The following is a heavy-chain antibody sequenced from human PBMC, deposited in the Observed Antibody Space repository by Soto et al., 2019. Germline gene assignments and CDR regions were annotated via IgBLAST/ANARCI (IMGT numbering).Heavy chain of an antibody. D-gene: IGHD4-17*01. CDR3: AHNIGPSTVTLYQFDY. J-gene: IGHJ4*02. CDR1: GFSLSTNGVG. V-gene: IGHV2-5*01. CDR2: IYWNDDK. Sequence: QITLKESGPTLVKPTQTLTLTCTFSGFSLSTNGVGVGWIRQPPGKALEWLALIYWNDDKRYSPSLKSRITITQDTSQNQVVLTMTNMDPVDTATYYCAHNIGPSTVTLYQFDYWGQGTLVTVSS.